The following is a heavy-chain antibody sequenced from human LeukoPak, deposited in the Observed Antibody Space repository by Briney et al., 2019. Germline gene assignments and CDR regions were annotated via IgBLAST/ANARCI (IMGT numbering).Heavy chain of an antibody. Sequence: SETLSLTCTVSGGSIDSYYWSWIRQPPGKGLEWIGYIYYTGSTDYHPSLKSRVTISLDTSKNQFSLKLTSVTAADTAVYYCARVYQSAEYYFDYWGQGNLVSVSS. CDR1: GGSIDSYY. J-gene: IGHJ4*02. CDR3: ARVYQSAEYYFDY. D-gene: IGHD2-2*01. V-gene: IGHV4-59*01. CDR2: IYYTGST.